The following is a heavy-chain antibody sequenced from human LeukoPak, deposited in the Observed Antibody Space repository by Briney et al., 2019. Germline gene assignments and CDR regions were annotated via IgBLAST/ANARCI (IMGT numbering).Heavy chain of an antibody. CDR2: INGRGDST. V-gene: IGHV3-23*01. Sequence: GGSLRLSCAASGFSFSTYTMNWVRQAPGKGLEWISAINGRGDSTFYADSVKGQFTISRDNSKSTVYLQMNSLRADDTAVYYCAKERQTGDYFTSDFWGQGTLVTVSS. D-gene: IGHD4-17*01. CDR1: GFSFSTYT. CDR3: AKERQTGDYFTSDF. J-gene: IGHJ4*02.